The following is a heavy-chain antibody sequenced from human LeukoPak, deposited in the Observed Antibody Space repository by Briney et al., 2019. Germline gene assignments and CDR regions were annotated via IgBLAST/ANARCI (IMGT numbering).Heavy chain of an antibody. D-gene: IGHD3-22*01. V-gene: IGHV4-4*07. J-gene: IGHJ4*02. Sequence: SETLSLTCTVSGGSISSYYWSWIRQPAGKGLEWIGRIYTSGSTNYNPSLKSRVTMSVDTSKNQFSLKLSSVTAADTAVYYCATGTYYYDSSGSPLDYWGQGTPVTVSS. CDR2: IYTSGST. CDR3: ATGTYYYDSSGSPLDY. CDR1: GGSISSYY.